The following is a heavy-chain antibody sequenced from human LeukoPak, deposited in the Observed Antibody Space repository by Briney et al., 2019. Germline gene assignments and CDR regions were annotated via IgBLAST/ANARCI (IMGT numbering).Heavy chain of an antibody. D-gene: IGHD3-16*01. CDR1: GGSISSYY. Sequence: KPSETLSLTCTVSGGSISSYYWSWIRQPPGKGLEWIGHIYYSGSTNYNPSLKRRVTISVDTSKNQFSLQLIYVTAADTAVYYCARDGGATSGGHFDYWGQGTLVTVSS. J-gene: IGHJ4*02. CDR3: ARDGGATSGGHFDY. CDR2: IYYSGST. V-gene: IGHV4-59*01.